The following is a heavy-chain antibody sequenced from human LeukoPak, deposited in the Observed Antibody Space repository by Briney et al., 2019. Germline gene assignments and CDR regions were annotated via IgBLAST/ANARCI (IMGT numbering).Heavy chain of an antibody. J-gene: IGHJ4*02. Sequence: SVKVSCKASGGTFSSYAISWVRQAPGQGLEWMGGIIPIFGTADYAQKFQGRVTITADESTSTAYMELSSLRSEDTAVYYCACSPLTSRLGYCTNGVCYYFDYWGQGTLVTVSS. CDR3: ACSPLTSRLGYCTNGVCYYFDY. D-gene: IGHD2-8*01. CDR1: GGTFSSYA. CDR2: IIPIFGTA. V-gene: IGHV1-69*13.